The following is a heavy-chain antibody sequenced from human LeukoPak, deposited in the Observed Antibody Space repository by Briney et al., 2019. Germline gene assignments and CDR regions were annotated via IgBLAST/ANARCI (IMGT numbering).Heavy chain of an antibody. J-gene: IGHJ4*02. CDR3: ARGPHPYYYDGSTYYAY. Sequence: ASVKVSCKASGYNFTGYYMHWLRQAPGQGLEWMGWINPNNGGTNYAQKFQGRVTMARDTSISTAYMEMSSLRSDDTAVYYCARGPHPYYYDGSTYYAYWGQGTLVTVSS. D-gene: IGHD3-22*01. CDR1: GYNFTGYY. CDR2: INPNNGGT. V-gene: IGHV1-2*02.